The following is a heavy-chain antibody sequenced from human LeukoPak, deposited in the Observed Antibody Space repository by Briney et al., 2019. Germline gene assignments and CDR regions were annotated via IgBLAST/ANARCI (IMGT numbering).Heavy chain of an antibody. CDR3: ALVGDNDY. CDR1: GFTFDDYA. D-gene: IGHD4-23*01. J-gene: IGHJ4*02. CDR2: ISWNSGSI. V-gene: IGHV3-9*01. Sequence: GGSLRLSCAASGFTFDDYAMHWVRQAPGKGLEWVSGISWNSGSIGYADSVKGRFTISRDNAKNSLYLQMNSLRAEDTALYYCALVGDNDYWGQGTLVTVSS.